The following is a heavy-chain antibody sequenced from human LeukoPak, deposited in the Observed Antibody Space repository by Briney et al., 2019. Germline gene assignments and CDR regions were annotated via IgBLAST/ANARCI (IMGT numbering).Heavy chain of an antibody. J-gene: IGHJ4*02. V-gene: IGHV3-21*01. Sequence: GGSLRLSCAASGFTFNSYGMNWVRQAPGKGLEWVSSISSSGRNKFYADSVTGRFTISRDNAKNSLYLQMSSLRAEDTAVYYCARDASRGLVSDYWGQGTLVTVSS. D-gene: IGHD3-10*01. CDR3: ARDASRGLVSDY. CDR2: ISSSGRNK. CDR1: GFTFNSYG.